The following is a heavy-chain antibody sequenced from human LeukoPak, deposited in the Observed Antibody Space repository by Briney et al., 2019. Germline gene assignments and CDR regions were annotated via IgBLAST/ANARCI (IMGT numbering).Heavy chain of an antibody. J-gene: IGHJ4*02. D-gene: IGHD4-17*01. V-gene: IGHV3-33*01. Sequence: GGSLRLSCAASGFTFSNYGMHWVRQAPGKGLEWVAVIWYDESNKYYADSVKGRFTISRDNSKNTLYLQMNSLRAEDTAVYYCAREHFEYGDVNLDYWGQGTLVTVSS. CDR2: IWYDESNK. CDR1: GFTFSNYG. CDR3: AREHFEYGDVNLDY.